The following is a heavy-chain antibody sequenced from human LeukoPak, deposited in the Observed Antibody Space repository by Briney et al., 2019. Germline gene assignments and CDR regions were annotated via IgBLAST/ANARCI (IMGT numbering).Heavy chain of an antibody. V-gene: IGHV1-2*02. D-gene: IGHD5-12*01. J-gene: IGHJ4*02. CDR1: GYTFTDYY. Sequence: GASVKVSCKASGYTFTDYYMHWVRQAPGQGLEWMGWINPNSGVTNYAQKFQGRVTMTRDTSVSTAYMELGRLRSDDTAVYYCARLSNSGYIIYFDYWGQGTLVTVSS. CDR3: ARLSNSGYIIYFDY. CDR2: INPNSGVT.